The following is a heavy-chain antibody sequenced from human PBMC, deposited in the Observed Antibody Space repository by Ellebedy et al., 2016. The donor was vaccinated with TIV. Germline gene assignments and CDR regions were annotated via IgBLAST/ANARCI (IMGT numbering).Heavy chain of an antibody. Sequence: SLKISCAASGFTFDDYAMHWVRQAPGKGLEWVSGISWNSGTIGYADSVKGRFTISRDNAKNSLYLQMNSLRAEDTALYYCAKGSGSYFSYGMDVWGQGTTVTVSS. CDR3: AKGSGSYFSYGMDV. CDR2: ISWNSGTI. CDR1: GFTFDDYA. J-gene: IGHJ6*02. V-gene: IGHV3-9*01. D-gene: IGHD3-10*01.